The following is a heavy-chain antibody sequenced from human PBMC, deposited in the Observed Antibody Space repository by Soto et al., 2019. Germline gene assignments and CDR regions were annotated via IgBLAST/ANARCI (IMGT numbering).Heavy chain of an antibody. V-gene: IGHV3-30-3*01. CDR2: ISYDGSNK. D-gene: IGHD3-3*01. CDR3: ARDPSYDFWSGYSNYYYGMDV. J-gene: IGHJ6*02. Sequence: QVQLVESGGGVVQPGRSPRLSCAASGFTFSSYAMHWVRQAPGKGLEWVAVISYDGSNKYYADSVKGRFTISRDNSKNTLYLQMNSLRAEDTAVYYCARDPSYDFWSGYSNYYYGMDVWGQGTTVTVSS. CDR1: GFTFSSYA.